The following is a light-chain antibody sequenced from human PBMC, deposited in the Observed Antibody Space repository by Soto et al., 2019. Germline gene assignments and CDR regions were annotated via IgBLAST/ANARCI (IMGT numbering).Light chain of an antibody. CDR2: DAS. CDR1: QSIHNW. Sequence: DIELTKSPSTLSASVGDRFTITCRASQSIHNWLAWYPQKPGKAPKFLIYDASNLESGVPSRFSGSASGTDFTLSISSLQPDDFATYCCQQYDNYTLTFGGGTKVDIK. J-gene: IGKJ4*01. CDR3: QQYDNYTLT. V-gene: IGKV1-5*01.